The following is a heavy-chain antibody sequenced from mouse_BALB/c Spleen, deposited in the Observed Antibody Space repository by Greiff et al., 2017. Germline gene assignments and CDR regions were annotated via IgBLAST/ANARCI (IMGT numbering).Heavy chain of an antibody. V-gene: IGHV14-3*02. CDR2: IDPANGNT. CDR1: GFNIKDTY. CDR3: ASIITTFAY. Sequence: EVQLKESGAELVKPGASVKLSCTASGFNIKDTYMHWVKQRPEQGLEWIGRIDPANGNTKYDPKFQGKATITADTSSNTAYLQLSSLTSEDTAVYYCASIITTFAYWGQGTLVTVSA. J-gene: IGHJ3*01. D-gene: IGHD1-1*01.